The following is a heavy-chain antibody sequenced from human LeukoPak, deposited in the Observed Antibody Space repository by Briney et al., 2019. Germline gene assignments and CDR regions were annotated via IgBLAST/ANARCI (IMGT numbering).Heavy chain of an antibody. J-gene: IGHJ5*02. CDR3: ARGTPLDRVSHYNWFDP. D-gene: IGHD1-1*01. Sequence: ALVKVSCKASGYTFTSYDINWVRQATGQGLEWMGWMNPNSGNTGYAQKFQGRVTITADESTSTAYMELSSLRSEDTAVYYCARGTPLDRVSHYNWFDPWGQGTLVTVSS. V-gene: IGHV1-8*01. CDR2: MNPNSGNT. CDR1: GYTFTSYD.